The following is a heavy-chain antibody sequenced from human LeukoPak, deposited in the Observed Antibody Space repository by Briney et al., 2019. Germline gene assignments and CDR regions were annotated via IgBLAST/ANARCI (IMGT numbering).Heavy chain of an antibody. CDR3: ARGYSYGDY. J-gene: IGHJ4*02. CDR2: INHSGST. CDR1: GGSFSGYY. Sequence: SETLSLTCAVYGGSFSGYYWSWIRQPPGKGLEWTGEINHSGSTNYNPSLKSRVTISVDTSKNQFSLKLSSVTAADTAVYYCARGYSYGDYWGQGTLVTVSS. D-gene: IGHD5-18*01. V-gene: IGHV4-34*01.